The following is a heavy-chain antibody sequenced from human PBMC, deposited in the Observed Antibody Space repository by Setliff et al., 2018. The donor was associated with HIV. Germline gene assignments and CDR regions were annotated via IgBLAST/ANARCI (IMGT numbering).Heavy chain of an antibody. V-gene: IGHV4-39*01. Sequence: PSETLSLTCSVSGVSLISANYHWAWIRQPPGKGLEWIGSIYYNGTAYYNPSLKSRVTMSIDTSKSQFSLKLTSVTAADTAVYYCARPGSLFYWVDPWGQGTLVTVSS. CDR1: GVSLISANYH. J-gene: IGHJ5*02. CDR3: ARPGSLFYWVDP. CDR2: IYYNGTA. D-gene: IGHD3-3*01.